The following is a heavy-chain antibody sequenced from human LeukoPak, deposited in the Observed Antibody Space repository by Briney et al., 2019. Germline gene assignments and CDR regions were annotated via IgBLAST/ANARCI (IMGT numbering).Heavy chain of an antibody. J-gene: IGHJ6*03. CDR3: ARARLPPPRRTAYYYYMDV. CDR1: GGSFSGYY. Sequence: SETLSLTCAVYGGSFSGYYWSWIRQPPGKGLEWIGEINHSGSTNYNPSLKSRVTIPVDTSKNQFSLTLSSVTAADTAVYYCARARLPPPRRTAYYYYMDVWGKGTTVTVSS. D-gene: IGHD5-18*01. V-gene: IGHV4-34*01. CDR2: INHSGST.